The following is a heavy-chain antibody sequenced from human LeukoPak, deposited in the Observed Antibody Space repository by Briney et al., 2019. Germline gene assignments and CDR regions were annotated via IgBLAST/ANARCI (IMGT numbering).Heavy chain of an antibody. D-gene: IGHD4-11*01. Sequence: GASVKVSCKASGYTFTTYAINWVRQAPGQGLEWMGWIDTSTGKPTYAQGFTEQFVFSLDASVSTAYLQINSLKAEDTAVYYCARDNYGAEEGIGSSLVWLDPWGQGTRVTVSS. CDR1: GYTFTTYA. J-gene: IGHJ5*02. CDR2: IDTSTGKP. V-gene: IGHV7-4-1*02. CDR3: ARDNYGAEEGIGSSLVWLDP.